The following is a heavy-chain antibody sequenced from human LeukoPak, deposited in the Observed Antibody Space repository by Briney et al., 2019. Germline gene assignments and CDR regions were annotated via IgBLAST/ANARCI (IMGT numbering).Heavy chain of an antibody. CDR1: GFTFSRYG. D-gene: IGHD3-22*01. J-gene: IGHJ4*02. Sequence: GGSLRLSCGASGFTFSRYGMSWVRQAPGKGLEWVSSISGSGDSKNYADSAKGRFTIPRDDFKNTLYLEMNNLRADDTAVYYCAKDVLDTSGYDYWGQGTLVTVSS. CDR3: AKDVLDTSGYDY. CDR2: ISGSGDSK. V-gene: IGHV3-23*01.